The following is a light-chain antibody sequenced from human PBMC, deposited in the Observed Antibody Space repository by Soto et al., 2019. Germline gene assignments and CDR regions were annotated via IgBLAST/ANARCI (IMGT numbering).Light chain of an antibody. V-gene: IGLV1-44*01. J-gene: IGLJ1*01. CDR1: SSNIGSNT. Sequence: QSVLTQPPSASGTPGQRVTISASGSSSNIGSNTVSWYQQVPGTAPKLLIYDNDERPSGVPGRFSGSKSGTSASLAISGLQSEDEADYYCATWDDSRNGYVFGPATKVTVL. CDR3: ATWDDSRNGYV. CDR2: DND.